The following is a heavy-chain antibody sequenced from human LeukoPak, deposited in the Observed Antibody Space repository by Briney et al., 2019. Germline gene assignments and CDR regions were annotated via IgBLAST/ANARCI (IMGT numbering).Heavy chain of an antibody. CDR2: IFHSGST. CDR3: ARVLEMATTIYYFDY. D-gene: IGHD5-24*01. J-gene: IGHJ4*02. V-gene: IGHV4-4*02. Sequence: SGTLSLTCAVSGASVSTSDWWSLVRQPPGKGLEWLGEIFHSGSTNYNPSLKSRVTISVDTSKNQFSLKLSSVTAADTAVYYCARVLEMATTIYYFDYWGQGTLVTVSS. CDR1: GASVSTSDW.